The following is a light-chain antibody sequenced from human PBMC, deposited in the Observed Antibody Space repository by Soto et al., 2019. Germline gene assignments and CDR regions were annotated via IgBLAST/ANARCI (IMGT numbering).Light chain of an antibody. J-gene: IGKJ4*01. CDR2: FAS. Sequence: EIVMTQSPATLSVSPGEKATLSCRASQSLNNNLAWHQQKPGQGPRLLIYFASTRATGIPARFSGSGSGTEFSLTISSLQSEDFAVYYCQQYSAWPLTFGGGTKVETK. V-gene: IGKV3-15*01. CDR1: QSLNNN. CDR3: QQYSAWPLT.